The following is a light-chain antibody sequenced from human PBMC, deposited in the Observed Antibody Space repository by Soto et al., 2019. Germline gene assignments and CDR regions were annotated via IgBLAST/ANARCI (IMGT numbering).Light chain of an antibody. CDR1: QSVNIY. CDR2: GIS. Sequence: EIVMTQSPATLSASPGERATLSCRASQSVNIYLAWYQQHPGQPPRLLIYGISTRATGIPARFSGSGSGTEFSLTISSLQSEDFAVYYCQQYSKWPITFGQGTRLEIK. J-gene: IGKJ5*01. CDR3: QQYSKWPIT. V-gene: IGKV3-15*01.